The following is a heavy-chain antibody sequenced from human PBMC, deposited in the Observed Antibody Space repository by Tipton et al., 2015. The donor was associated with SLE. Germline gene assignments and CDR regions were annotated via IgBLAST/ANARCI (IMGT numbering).Heavy chain of an antibody. J-gene: IGHJ4*02. CDR1: GGSVNGHY. CDR2: IYYKGST. D-gene: IGHD5-12*01. CDR3: ARLVGGYAR. Sequence: TLSLTCTVSGGSVNGHYWNWIRQAPGKGLEWIGYIYYKGSTDYKSSLKSRLTISIDTSKNQVSLKLTSVTAADTAVYYCARLVGGYARWGQGTLVSVSS. V-gene: IGHV4-59*02.